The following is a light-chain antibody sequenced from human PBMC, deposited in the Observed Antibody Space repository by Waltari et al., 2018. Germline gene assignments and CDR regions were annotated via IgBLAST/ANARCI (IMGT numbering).Light chain of an antibody. Sequence: DIQMTQSPSSLCASVGDRVTITCRESQSISSYLNWYQQKPGKAPKLLIYAASSLQSGVPSRFSGSGSGTDFTLTISSLQPEDFATYYCQQSYSTPTFGQGTKVEIK. CDR3: QQSYSTPT. J-gene: IGKJ1*01. CDR1: QSISSY. CDR2: AAS. V-gene: IGKV1-39*01.